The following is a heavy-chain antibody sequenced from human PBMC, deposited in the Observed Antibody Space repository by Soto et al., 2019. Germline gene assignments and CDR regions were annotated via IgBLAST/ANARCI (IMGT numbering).Heavy chain of an antibody. CDR2: IYNSGTT. V-gene: IGHV4-31*03. Sequence: QVQLQESGPGLVKPSETLSLTCTVSGGSITRGGYYWSWIRQHPGKGLEWIGYIYNSGTTYYNPSLKRRVTTSVDTSKNQFSLKLTSVTAADTAVYYCARDPAPWGQGTLVTVSS. J-gene: IGHJ5*02. CDR1: GGSITRGGYY. CDR3: ARDPAP.